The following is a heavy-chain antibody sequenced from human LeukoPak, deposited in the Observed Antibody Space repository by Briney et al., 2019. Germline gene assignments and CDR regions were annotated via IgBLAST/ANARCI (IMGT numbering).Heavy chain of an antibody. Sequence: SETLSLTSTVSGGSISSHYWSWIRQPAGKGLEWIGRVYTSGNTNYNPSLKSRVTMSVDTSKNQFSLKLSSVTAADTAVYYCVREATRSGSSDYYHFVYWGQGTLVTGSS. J-gene: IGHJ4*02. CDR2: VYTSGNT. CDR1: GGSISSHY. D-gene: IGHD3-22*01. CDR3: VREATRSGSSDYYHFVY. V-gene: IGHV4-4*07.